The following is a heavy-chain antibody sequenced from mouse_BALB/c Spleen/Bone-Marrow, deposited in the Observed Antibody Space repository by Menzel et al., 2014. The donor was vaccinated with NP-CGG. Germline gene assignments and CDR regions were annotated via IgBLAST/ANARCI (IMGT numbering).Heavy chain of an antibody. CDR1: GFSLTSYG. Sequence: VNLVESGPGLVAPSQSLSITCTVSGFSLTSYGVHWVRQPPGKGLEWLGVIWADGSTNYNSALMSRLSISKDNSKNQVFLKMNSLQTDDTAMYYCARTARATTGFAYWGQGTLVTVSA. CDR3: ARTARATTGFAY. D-gene: IGHD3-2*01. J-gene: IGHJ3*01. CDR2: IWADGST. V-gene: IGHV2-9*02.